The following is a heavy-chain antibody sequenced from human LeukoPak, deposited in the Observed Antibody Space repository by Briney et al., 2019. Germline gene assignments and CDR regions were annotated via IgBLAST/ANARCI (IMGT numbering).Heavy chain of an antibody. D-gene: IGHD3-10*01. J-gene: IGHJ5*01. V-gene: IGHV3-7*03. CDR1: EFTFSSYW. Sequence: GGSLRLSCTASEFTFSSYWMSWVRQAPGKGLEWVANIKYDGTEKYYVDSVKGRLTISRDNAKNSLYLQMNSLRAEDTAVYYCAREPVRRRWFDSWGQGTLVTVSS. CDR2: IKYDGTEK. CDR3: AREPVRRRWFDS.